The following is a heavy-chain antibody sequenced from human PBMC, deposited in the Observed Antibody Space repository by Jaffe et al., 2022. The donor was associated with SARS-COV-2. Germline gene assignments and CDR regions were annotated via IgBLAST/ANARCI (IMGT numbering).Heavy chain of an antibody. CDR1: GFTFSSYA. V-gene: IGHV3-30-3*01. J-gene: IGHJ4*02. CDR2: ISYDGSNK. CDR3: ARDGYDFWSGYYQTTYYFDY. Sequence: QVQLVESGGGVVQPGRSLRLSCAASGFTFSSYAMHWVRQAPGKGLEWVAVISYDGSNKYYADSVKGRFTISRDNSKNTLYLQMNSLRAEDTAVYYCARDGYDFWSGYYQTTYYFDYWGQGTLVTVSS. D-gene: IGHD3-3*01.